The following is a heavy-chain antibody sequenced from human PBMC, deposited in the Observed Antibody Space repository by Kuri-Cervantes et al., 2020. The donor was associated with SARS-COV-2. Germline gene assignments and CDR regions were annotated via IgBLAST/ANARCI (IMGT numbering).Heavy chain of an antibody. J-gene: IGHJ6*02. Sequence: GGSLRLSCAASGFTFSSYAMHWVRQAPGKGLEWVAVISYDGSNKYYADSVKGRFTISRDNSKNTLYLQMNSLRAEDTAVYYCAKAVVSYYYYGMDVWGQGTTVTVSS. V-gene: IGHV3-30*04. CDR3: AKAVVSYYYYGMDV. CDR2: ISYDGSNK. CDR1: GFTFSSYA. D-gene: IGHD3-22*01.